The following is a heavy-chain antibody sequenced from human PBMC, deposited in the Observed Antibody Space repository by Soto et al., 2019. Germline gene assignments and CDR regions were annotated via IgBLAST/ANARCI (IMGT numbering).Heavy chain of an antibody. D-gene: IGHD5-12*01. CDR2: IIPIFGTA. J-gene: IGHJ2*01. Sequence: QVQLVQSGAEVKKPGSSVTVSCKASGGTFSSYTISWVRQAPGQGLEWMGGIIPIFGTAYYAQKFQGRVTITADDSTSTAYMELSSLRSEDTAVYYCARGNHRWLQLWYFDLWGRGTLVTVSS. V-gene: IGHV1-69*12. CDR3: ARGNHRWLQLWYFDL. CDR1: GGTFSSYT.